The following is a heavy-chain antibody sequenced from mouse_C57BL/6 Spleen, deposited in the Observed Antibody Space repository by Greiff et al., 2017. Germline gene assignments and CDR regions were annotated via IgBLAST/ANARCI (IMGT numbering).Heavy chain of an antibody. CDR3: ARDGSLDY. V-gene: IGHV1-69*01. CDR2: IDPSDSYT. D-gene: IGHD1-1*01. J-gene: IGHJ2*01. Sequence: QVQLQQPGAELVMPGASVKLSCKASGYTFTSYWMHWVKQRPGQGLEWIGEIDPSDSYTNYNHKFKGKSTLTVDKSSSTAYMQLSSLTSEDSAVYYCARDGSLDYWGQGTTLTVSS. CDR1: GYTFTSYW.